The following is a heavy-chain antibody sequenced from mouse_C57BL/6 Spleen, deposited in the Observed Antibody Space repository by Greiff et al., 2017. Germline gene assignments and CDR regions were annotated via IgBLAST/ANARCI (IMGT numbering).Heavy chain of an antibody. D-gene: IGHD2-5*01. CDR3: ARDHYSNPFDY. CDR2: ISYDGSN. J-gene: IGHJ2*01. V-gene: IGHV3-6*01. CDR1: GYSITSGYY. Sequence: EVHLVESGPGLVKPSQSLSLTCSVTGYSITSGYYWNWIRQFPGNKLEWMGYISYDGSNNYNPSLKNRIFITRDTSKNQCFLKLNSVTTEGTAAYYCARDHYSNPFDYWGQGTTLTVSS.